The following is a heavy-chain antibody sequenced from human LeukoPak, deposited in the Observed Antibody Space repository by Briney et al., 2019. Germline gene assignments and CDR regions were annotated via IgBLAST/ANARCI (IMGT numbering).Heavy chain of an antibody. V-gene: IGHV3-21*01. CDR2: ISSSSSYI. CDR3: ARTAVVIGGMDV. D-gene: IGHD2-2*01. Sequence: PGGSLRLSCAASGFTFSSYSMNWVRQAPGKGLEWVSSISSSSSYIYYADSVKGRFTISRDNAKNSLYLQMNSLRAEDTAVYYCARTAVVIGGMDVWGKGTTVTVSS. J-gene: IGHJ6*04. CDR1: GFTFSSYS.